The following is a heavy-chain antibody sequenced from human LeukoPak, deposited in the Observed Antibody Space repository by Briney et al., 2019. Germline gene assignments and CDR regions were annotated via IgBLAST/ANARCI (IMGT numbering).Heavy chain of an antibody. J-gene: IGHJ6*02. CDR2: ISYDGSNK. D-gene: IGHD3-3*01. V-gene: IGHV3-30*18. CDR3: AKDPDYDFWSGPPYYYYGMDV. CDR1: GFTFNSYG. Sequence: GRSLRLSCAASGFTFNSYGMHWVLQAPGKGLEWVAVISYDGSNKYYADSVKGRFTISRDNSKNTLYLQMNSLRAEDTAVYYCAKDPDYDFWSGPPYYYYGMDVWGQGTTVTSP.